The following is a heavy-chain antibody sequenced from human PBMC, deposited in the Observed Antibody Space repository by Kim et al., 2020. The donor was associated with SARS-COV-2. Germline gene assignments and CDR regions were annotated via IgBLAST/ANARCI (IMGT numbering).Heavy chain of an antibody. CDR1: GFTFSSYA. CDR3: ATQRIVVVPAASGY. V-gene: IGHV3-23*01. CDR2: ISGSGGST. D-gene: IGHD2-2*01. J-gene: IGHJ4*02. Sequence: GGSLRLSCAASGFTFSSYAMSWVRQAPGKGLEWVSAISGSGGSTYYADSVKGRFTISRDNSKNTLYLQMNSLRAKDTAVYYCATQRIVVVPAASGYWGQGTLVTVSS.